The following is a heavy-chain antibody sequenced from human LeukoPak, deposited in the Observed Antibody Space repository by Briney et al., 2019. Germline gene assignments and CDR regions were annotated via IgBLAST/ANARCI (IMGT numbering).Heavy chain of an antibody. CDR3: ARDLGGGYCSSTSCYVWNYYMDV. CDR1: GYTFTSYG. V-gene: IGHV1-18*01. D-gene: IGHD2-2*01. J-gene: IGHJ6*03. Sequence: ASVKVSCKASGYTFTSYGISWVRQAPGQGLEWMGWISAYNGNTNYAQKLQGRVTMTTDTSTSTAYMELRSLRSDDTAVYYCARDLGGGYCSSTSCYVWNYYMDVWGKGTTVTISS. CDR2: ISAYNGNT.